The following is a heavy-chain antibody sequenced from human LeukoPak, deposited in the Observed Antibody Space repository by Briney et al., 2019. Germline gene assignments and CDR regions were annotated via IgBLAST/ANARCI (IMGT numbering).Heavy chain of an antibody. CDR2: MNPNSGNT. Sequence: ASVKVSCKASGYTFTSYDINWVRQATGQGLEWMGWMNPNSGNTGYAQKFQGRVTITRNTSISTAYMELSSLRSEDTAVYYCARAYYYYYYRDVWGKGTTVTVSS. CDR1: GYTFTSYD. V-gene: IGHV1-8*03. CDR3: ARAYYYYYYRDV. J-gene: IGHJ6*03.